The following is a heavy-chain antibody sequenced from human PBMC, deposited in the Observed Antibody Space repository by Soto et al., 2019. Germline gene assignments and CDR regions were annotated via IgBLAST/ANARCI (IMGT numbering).Heavy chain of an antibody. Sequence: QVQLVQSGAEVKKPGASVKVSCKASGYTFTDYYMHWVRQAPGQGLEWMGWINPNSVGTNYAQKFQGRVTMTRDTSISTAYMELNRLRSDDTAVYYCARDQSPSSGWPGMDVWGQGTTVTVSS. CDR3: ARDQSPSSGWPGMDV. CDR1: GYTFTDYY. V-gene: IGHV1-2*02. CDR2: INPNSVGT. J-gene: IGHJ6*02. D-gene: IGHD6-19*01.